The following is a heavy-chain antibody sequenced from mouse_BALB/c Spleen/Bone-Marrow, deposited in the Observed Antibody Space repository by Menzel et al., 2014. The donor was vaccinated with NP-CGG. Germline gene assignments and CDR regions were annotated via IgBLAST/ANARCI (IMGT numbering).Heavy chain of an antibody. Sequence: EVHLVESGGGLVEPGGSLKPSCAVSGFTFIAYTMSWVRQTPEKRLEWVAYINNGGGSTYYPDTVKGRFTISRDNAKNTLYLQMSSLKSEDTAMYYCARHGEERPVLAMDYWGQGTSVTVSS. J-gene: IGHJ4*01. CDR1: GFTFIAYT. CDR3: ARHGEERPVLAMDY. D-gene: IGHD2-14*01. V-gene: IGHV5-12-2*01. CDR2: INNGGGST.